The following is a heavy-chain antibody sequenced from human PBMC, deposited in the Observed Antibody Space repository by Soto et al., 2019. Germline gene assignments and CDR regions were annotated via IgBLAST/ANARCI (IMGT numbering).Heavy chain of an antibody. V-gene: IGHV4-59*08. J-gene: IGHJ4*02. D-gene: IGHD3-22*01. CDR3: ARLRDSSGYYLDY. Sequence: QVQLQESGPGLVKPSETLSLTCTVSGGSISTYYWSWIRQPPGKGLEWIGYIYHSGSANYNPSVKSRVSISVDTSRNQFSLKVTSMTAADTAIYYCARLRDSSGYYLDYWGQGTLVTVSS. CDR1: GGSISTYY. CDR2: IYHSGSA.